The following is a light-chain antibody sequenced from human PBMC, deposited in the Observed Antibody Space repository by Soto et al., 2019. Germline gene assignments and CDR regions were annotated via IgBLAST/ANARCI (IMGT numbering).Light chain of an antibody. Sequence: EIVLTQSPATLSLSPGERSTLSCRASQSVSSYLAWYQQKPGQAPRLLIYDASNRATGIPARFSGSGSGTDLTLTIRSLQSEDFAVYYCQQYNNWPPITFGQGTRLEIK. CDR1: QSVSSY. J-gene: IGKJ5*01. V-gene: IGKV3-11*01. CDR2: DAS. CDR3: QQYNNWPPIT.